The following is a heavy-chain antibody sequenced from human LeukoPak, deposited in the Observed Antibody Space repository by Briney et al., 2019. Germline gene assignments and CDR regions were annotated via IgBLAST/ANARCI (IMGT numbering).Heavy chain of an antibody. V-gene: IGHV3-30*04. CDR2: ISYDGSSQ. CDR3: ARDAIRDVTTFAFDI. D-gene: IGHD4-17*01. J-gene: IGHJ3*02. CDR1: GFALNNYA. Sequence: GRSLRLYCAASGFALNNYAMNWVRQGPGKGLEWVAVISYDGSSQHYLESVKGRFIISRDNSNNTLNLQMNSLRSEDTAVYYCARDAIRDVTTFAFDIWGQGTTVTVSS.